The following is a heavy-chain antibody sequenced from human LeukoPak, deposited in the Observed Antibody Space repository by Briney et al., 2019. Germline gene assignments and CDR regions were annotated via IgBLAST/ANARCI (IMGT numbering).Heavy chain of an antibody. CDR2: INPKSGGT. V-gene: IGHV1-2*02. CDR1: GYTFTGYY. D-gene: IGHD2-2*02. Sequence: ASVKVSCKASGYTFTGYYMHWVRQAPGQGLEWMGWINPKSGGTNYAQKFQGRVTMTRDTSISTAYMELSRLRSDGTAVYYCARAQVCSTTSCYSYFDYWGQGTLVTVSS. CDR3: ARAQVCSTTSCYSYFDY. J-gene: IGHJ4*02.